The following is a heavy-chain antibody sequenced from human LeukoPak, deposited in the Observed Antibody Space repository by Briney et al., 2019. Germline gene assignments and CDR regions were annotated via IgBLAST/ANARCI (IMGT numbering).Heavy chain of an antibody. CDR2: MYTNGES. V-gene: IGHV4-4*07. J-gene: IGHJ4*02. Sequence: SETLSLTCTVSGGSINSQYWSWIRQPAGKGLEWIGRMYTNGESDYNPSLKSRVTMSVDTSKKQFSLKLNSMTAADTAVYYCARGYYGGAVDSWGQGILVIVSS. D-gene: IGHD3-10*01. CDR3: ARGYYGGAVDS. CDR1: GGSINSQY.